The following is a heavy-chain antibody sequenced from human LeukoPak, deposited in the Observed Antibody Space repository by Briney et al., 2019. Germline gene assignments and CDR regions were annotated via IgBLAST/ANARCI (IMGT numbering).Heavy chain of an antibody. V-gene: IGHV3-23*01. CDR2: ISGSGGST. CDR1: GFTFSSYA. Sequence: PGGSLRLSCAASGFTFSSYAMSWVRQAPGKGLEWVSAISGSGGSTYYADSVKGRFTISRDNSKNTLYLQMNSLRAEDTAVYYCAKDVLWFGEIGQFDYWGQGTLVTVSS. D-gene: IGHD3-10*01. CDR3: AKDVLWFGEIGQFDY. J-gene: IGHJ4*02.